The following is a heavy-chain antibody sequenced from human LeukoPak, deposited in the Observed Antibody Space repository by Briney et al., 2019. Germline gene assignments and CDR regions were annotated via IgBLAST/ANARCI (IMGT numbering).Heavy chain of an antibody. J-gene: IGHJ4*02. D-gene: IGHD3-10*02. Sequence: GGSLRLSCAASRFIFSYYSMNWVRQAPGKGLEWVSSISSSSSYIYYADSVKGRFTISRDNAKNSLFLQMNSLRAEDTAVYYCAKGAYVQEYWGQGTLVTVSS. CDR1: RFIFSYYS. CDR3: AKGAYVQEY. V-gene: IGHV3-21*01. CDR2: ISSSSSYI.